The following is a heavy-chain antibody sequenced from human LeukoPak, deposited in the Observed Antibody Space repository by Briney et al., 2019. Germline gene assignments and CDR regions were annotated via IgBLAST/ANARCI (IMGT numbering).Heavy chain of an antibody. J-gene: IGHJ4*02. D-gene: IGHD2-2*01. CDR1: GFTFSHYA. CDR2: ISYDGSNK. CDR3: ARDLPQDIVVVPAAPTPFDY. Sequence: PGGSLRLSCAGSGFTFSHYAMHWVRQAPGKGLEWVAVISYDGSNKYYADSVKGRFTISRDNSKNTLYLQMNSLRAEDTAVYYCARDLPQDIVVVPAAPTPFDYWGQGTLVTVSS. V-gene: IGHV3-30*04.